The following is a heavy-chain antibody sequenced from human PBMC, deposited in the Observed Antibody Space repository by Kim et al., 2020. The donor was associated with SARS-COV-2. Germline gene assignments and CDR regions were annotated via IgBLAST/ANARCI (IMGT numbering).Heavy chain of an antibody. CDR3: TTIFKPSAYSSSPRSGPRY. V-gene: IGHV3-15*01. Sequence: GRFTISRDDSKNTLYLQMNSLKTEDTAVYYCTTIFKPSAYSSSPRSGPRYWGQGTLVTVSS. D-gene: IGHD6-6*01. J-gene: IGHJ4*02.